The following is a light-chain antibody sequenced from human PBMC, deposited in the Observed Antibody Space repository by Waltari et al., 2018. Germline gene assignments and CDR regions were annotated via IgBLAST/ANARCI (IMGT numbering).Light chain of an antibody. CDR2: AAS. CDR3: HQSHTVPHT. V-gene: IGKV1-39*01. J-gene: IGKJ2*01. CDR1: QTISTY. Sequence: DLQMTQSPSSLSASAGDSVTITCLASQTISTYLTWYQQTAGKAPKLLIYAASALQSGVPSRFRGSGSGTDFTLTITSLQPEDFATYYCHQSHTVPHTFGQGTKLEIK.